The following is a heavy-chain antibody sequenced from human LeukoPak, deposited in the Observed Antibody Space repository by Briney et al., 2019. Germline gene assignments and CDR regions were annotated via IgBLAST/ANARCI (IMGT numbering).Heavy chain of an antibody. D-gene: IGHD4-17*01. CDR3: ARGHGTTVTTTNDY. CDR2: ISAYNGNT. J-gene: IGHJ4*02. CDR1: GGTFSSYA. Sequence: ASVKVSCKASGGTFSSYAISWVRQAPGQGLEWMGWISAYNGNTNYAQKLRGRVTMTTDTSTSTAYMELRSLRSDDTAVYYCARGHGTTVTTTNDYWGQGTLVTVSS. V-gene: IGHV1-18*01.